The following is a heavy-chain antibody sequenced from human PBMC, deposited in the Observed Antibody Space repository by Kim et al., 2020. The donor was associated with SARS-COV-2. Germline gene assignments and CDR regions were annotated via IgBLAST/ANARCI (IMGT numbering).Heavy chain of an antibody. J-gene: IGHJ4*02. Sequence: SVKVSCKASVGTFSSYAISWVRQAPGQGLEWMGGIIPIFGTANYAQKFQGRVTITADESTSTAYMELSSLRSEDTAVYYCARDCSGGSCYNGLDYWGQGTLVTVSS. CDR2: IIPIFGTA. V-gene: IGHV1-69*13. CDR3: ARDCSGGSCYNGLDY. D-gene: IGHD2-15*01. CDR1: VGTFSSYA.